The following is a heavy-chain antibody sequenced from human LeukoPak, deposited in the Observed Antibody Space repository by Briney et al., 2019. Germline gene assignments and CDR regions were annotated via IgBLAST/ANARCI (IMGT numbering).Heavy chain of an antibody. Sequence: PGRSLRLSCAASGFTFSSYGMHWVRQAPGKGLEWVAVISYDGSNKYYADSVKGRFTISRDNSKNTLYLQMNSLRAEDTAVYYCAKDPFPTTQALLWSWAYPSRWGQGTLVTVSS. D-gene: IGHD3-10*01. CDR2: ISYDGSNK. CDR3: AKDPFPTTQALLWSWAYPSR. CDR1: GFTFSSYG. V-gene: IGHV3-30*18. J-gene: IGHJ4*02.